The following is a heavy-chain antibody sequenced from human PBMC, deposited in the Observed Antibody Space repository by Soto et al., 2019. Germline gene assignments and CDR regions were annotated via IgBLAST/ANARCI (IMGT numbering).Heavy chain of an antibody. CDR3: DP. J-gene: IGHJ5*02. D-gene: IGHD3-22*01. CDR1: GGSISSYD. V-gene: IGHV4-59*01. CDR2: MYSSGAT. Sequence: QVQLQESGPGLVKPSETLSLTCTVSGGSISSYDWSWIRQAPGKKLEWIGYMYSSGATNYNPSLKSRVTMSRVTSKNQFSLKLSSVTTSSGWVNWFDPWGQGTLVTVSS.